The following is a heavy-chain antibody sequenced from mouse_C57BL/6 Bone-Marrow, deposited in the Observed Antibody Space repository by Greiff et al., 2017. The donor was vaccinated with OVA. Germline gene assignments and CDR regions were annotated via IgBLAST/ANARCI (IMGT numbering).Heavy chain of an antibody. D-gene: IGHD2-3*01. CDR2: ISYSGST. Sequence: EVQLVESGPGMVKPSQSLSLTCTVTGYSITSGYDWHWIRHFPGNKLEWMGYISYSGSTNYNPSLKSRISITHDTSKNHFFLKLNSVTTEDTATYYCARRDGYYLAMDYWGQGTSVTASS. V-gene: IGHV3-1*01. J-gene: IGHJ4*01. CDR3: ARRDGYYLAMDY. CDR1: GYSITSGYD.